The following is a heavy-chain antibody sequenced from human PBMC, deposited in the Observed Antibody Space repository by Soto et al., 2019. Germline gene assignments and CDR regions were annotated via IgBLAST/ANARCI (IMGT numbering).Heavy chain of an antibody. D-gene: IGHD3-9*01. CDR1: GFTFSSYA. CDR2: ISGSGGST. CDR3: ASLKTPLLRYFDWPPGY. V-gene: IGHV3-23*01. Sequence: GGSLRLSCAASGFTFSSYAMSWVRQAPGKGLEWVSVISGSGGSTYYVVSVKGRFTISRDNSKNTLYLQMNSLRAEDTAVYYCASLKTPLLRYFDWPPGYWGQGTLVTVSS. J-gene: IGHJ4*02.